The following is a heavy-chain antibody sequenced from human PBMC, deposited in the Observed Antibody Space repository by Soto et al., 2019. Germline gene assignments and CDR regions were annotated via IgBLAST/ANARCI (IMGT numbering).Heavy chain of an antibody. Sequence: GALRLSCAASGFTFSSYGMHWVRQAPGKGLEWVAVIWYDGSNKYYADSVKGRFTISRDNSKNTLYLQMNSLRAEDTAVYYCARDHDRDYYDSSGYYYYYGMDVWGQGTTVTVSS. D-gene: IGHD3-22*01. V-gene: IGHV3-33*01. CDR3: ARDHDRDYYDSSGYYYYYGMDV. CDR1: GFTFSSYG. CDR2: IWYDGSNK. J-gene: IGHJ6*02.